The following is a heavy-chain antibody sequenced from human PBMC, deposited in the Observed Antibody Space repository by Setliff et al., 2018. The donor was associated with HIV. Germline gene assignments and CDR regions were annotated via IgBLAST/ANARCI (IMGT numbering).Heavy chain of an antibody. Sequence: SETLSLTCAVSGYSLSSVYFWGWIRQPPGKGLEWIGSIYHSGSTYYNPSLKSRVTISVDTSKNQFSLKLSSVTAADTAVYYCASTSRRLGDSSGNEGAFDIWGQGTMVTVSS. D-gene: IGHD3-22*01. J-gene: IGHJ3*02. CDR1: GYSLSSVYF. CDR3: ASTSRRLGDSSGNEGAFDI. V-gene: IGHV4-38-2*01. CDR2: IYHSGST.